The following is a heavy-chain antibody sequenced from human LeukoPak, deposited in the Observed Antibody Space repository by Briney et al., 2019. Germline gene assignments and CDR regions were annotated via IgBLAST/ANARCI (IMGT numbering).Heavy chain of an antibody. CDR3: ARDLLGYCSGGSCYAGWFDP. CDR2: ISAYNGNT. J-gene: IGHJ5*02. D-gene: IGHD2-15*01. Sequence: GASVKVSCKASGYTFTSYGISWVRQAPGQGLEWMGWISAYNGNTNYAQKLQGRVTMTTDTSTSTAYTELRSLRSDDTAVYYRARDLLGYCSGGSCYAGWFDPWGQGTLVTVSS. V-gene: IGHV1-18*04. CDR1: GYTFTSYG.